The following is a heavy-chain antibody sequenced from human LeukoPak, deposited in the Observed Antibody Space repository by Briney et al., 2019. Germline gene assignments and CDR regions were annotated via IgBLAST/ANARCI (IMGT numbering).Heavy chain of an antibody. CDR3: AKSDDSSGYYYGIVY. V-gene: IGHV3-11*01. D-gene: IGHD3-22*01. Sequence: PGGSLRLSCAASGFTFSDYYITWIRQAPGKGLEWVSYISSSGNNIYYADSVKGRFTISRDNAKNSLYLQMDSLRAEDTALYYCAKSDDSSGYYYGIVYWGQGTLVTVSS. CDR1: GFTFSDYY. CDR2: ISSSGNNI. J-gene: IGHJ4*02.